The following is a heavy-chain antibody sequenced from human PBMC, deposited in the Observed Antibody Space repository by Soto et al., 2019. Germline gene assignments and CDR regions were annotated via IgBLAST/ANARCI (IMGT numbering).Heavy chain of an antibody. Sequence: PGGSLSLSCAASGFTFGNAWMSWVRQAPGKGLEWVGRIKSKTDGGTTDYAAPVKGRFTISRDDSKNTLYLQMNSLKTEDTAVYYCTTEVPYGESAFDIWGQGTMVTVSS. J-gene: IGHJ3*02. D-gene: IGHD4-17*01. CDR3: TTEVPYGESAFDI. V-gene: IGHV3-15*01. CDR2: IKSKTDGGTT. CDR1: GFTFGNAW.